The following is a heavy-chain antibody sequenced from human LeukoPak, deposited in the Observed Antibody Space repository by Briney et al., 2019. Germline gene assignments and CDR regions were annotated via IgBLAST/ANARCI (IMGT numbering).Heavy chain of an antibody. J-gene: IGHJ6*02. CDR2: IKQDVSEK. CDR3: ARGRSMDV. V-gene: IGHV3-7*01. CDR1: GFTFSGNW. Sequence: GGSLRLSCAASGFTFSGNWMSWVRQAPGKGLEWVANIKQDVSEKYYVDSVKGRFTISRDNAKNSVYVQMNSLRAEDTAVYYCARGRSMDVWGQGTTVTVSS.